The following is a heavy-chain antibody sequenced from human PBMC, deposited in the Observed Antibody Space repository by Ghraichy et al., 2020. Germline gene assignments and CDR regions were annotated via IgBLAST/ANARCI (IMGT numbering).Heavy chain of an antibody. CDR3: ARETRLDGYNFGDFDY. CDR2: INQNSNYI. CDR1: GFTFSSYI. V-gene: IGHV3-21*01. J-gene: IGHJ4*02. D-gene: IGHD5-24*01. Sequence: GGSLRLSCAASGFTFSSYIMNWVRQAPGKGLEWVSSINQNSNYIYSADSLKGRFTTSRDNAKNSVYLQMNSLRAEDTAVYYCARETRLDGYNFGDFDYWGQGTLVTVSS.